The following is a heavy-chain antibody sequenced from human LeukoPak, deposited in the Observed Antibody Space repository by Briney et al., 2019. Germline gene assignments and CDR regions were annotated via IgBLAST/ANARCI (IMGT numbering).Heavy chain of an antibody. CDR2: IYYSGST. V-gene: IGHV4-39*01. Sequence: SETLSLTCTVSGGSISSSSYYWGWLRQPPGKGREWIGSIYYSGSTYYNPSLKSRVTISVDTSKNQFSLKLSSVTAADTAVYYCARVVVIAGYFDYWGQGTLVTVSS. CDR3: ARVVVIAGYFDY. D-gene: IGHD3-22*01. CDR1: GGSISSSSYY. J-gene: IGHJ4*02.